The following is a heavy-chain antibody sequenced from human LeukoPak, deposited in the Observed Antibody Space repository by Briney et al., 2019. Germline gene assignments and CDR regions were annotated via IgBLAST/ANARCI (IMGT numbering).Heavy chain of an antibody. CDR3: ARLRGGWNGGLDY. D-gene: IGHD1-1*01. CDR1: GGSISSYY. Sequence: PSETLSLTCTVSGGSISSYYWSWIRQPPGKGLEWIGYIYTSGSTNYDPSPKSRVTISVDTSKNQFSLKLSSVTAADTAVYYCARLRGGWNGGLDYWGQGTLVTVSS. J-gene: IGHJ4*02. V-gene: IGHV4-4*09. CDR2: IYTSGST.